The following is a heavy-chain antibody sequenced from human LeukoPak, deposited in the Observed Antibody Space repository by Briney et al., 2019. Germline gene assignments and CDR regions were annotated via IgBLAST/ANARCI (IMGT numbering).Heavy chain of an antibody. CDR3: ARASCSSTSCYTPFDY. CDR1: GYTFTSYG. J-gene: IGHJ4*02. Sequence: ASVKVSCKASGYTFTSYGISWVRQAPGQGLEWMGWISAYNGNTNYAQKLQGRVTMTTDTSTSTAYMELRSLRSDDTAVYYCARASCSSTSCYTPFDYWGQGTLVTVSS. CDR2: ISAYNGNT. V-gene: IGHV1-18*01. D-gene: IGHD2-2*02.